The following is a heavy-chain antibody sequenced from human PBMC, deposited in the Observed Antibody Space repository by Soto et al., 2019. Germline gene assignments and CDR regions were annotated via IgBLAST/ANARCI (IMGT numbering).Heavy chain of an antibody. V-gene: IGHV3-30-3*01. J-gene: IGHJ6*02. CDR3: ARGIFWSGLAYYYYGMDV. CDR2: ISYDGSNK. Sequence: VQLVESGGGVVQPGRSLRLSCAASGFTFSSYAMHWVRQAPGKGLEWVAVISYDGSNKYYADSVKGRFTISRDNSKNTLYLQMNSLRAEDTAVYYCARGIFWSGLAYYYYGMDVWGQGTTVTVSS. D-gene: IGHD3-3*01. CDR1: GFTFSSYA.